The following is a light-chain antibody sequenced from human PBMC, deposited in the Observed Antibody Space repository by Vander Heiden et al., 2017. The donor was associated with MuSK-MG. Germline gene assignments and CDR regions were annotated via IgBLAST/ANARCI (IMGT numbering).Light chain of an antibody. CDR3: MQGTHWPYT. CDR1: QSLVFSDGNIY. J-gene: IGKJ2*01. CDR2: KIS. V-gene: IGKV2-30*01. Sequence: VVLSQSPLSLPVTLGQPASISCTSTQSLVFSDGNIYLNWFHQRPGQSPRRLIYKISNRDSGVPDRFSGSYLGTEFTLKISRVEAEDVGVYYCMQGTHWPYTFGQGTKLEIQ.